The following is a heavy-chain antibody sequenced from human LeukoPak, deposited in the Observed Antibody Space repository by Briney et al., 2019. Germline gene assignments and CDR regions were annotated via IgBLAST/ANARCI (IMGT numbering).Heavy chain of an antibody. Sequence: GGSLRLSCAASGFTFSSYAMSWVRQAPGKGLEWVSAISGSGGSTYYADSVKGRFTISRDNSKNTLYLQMNSLGAEDTAVYYCAKDLRAYDVKFDYWGQGTLVTVSS. J-gene: IGHJ4*02. CDR3: AKDLRAYDVKFDY. CDR1: GFTFSSYA. D-gene: IGHD1-1*01. CDR2: ISGSGGST. V-gene: IGHV3-23*01.